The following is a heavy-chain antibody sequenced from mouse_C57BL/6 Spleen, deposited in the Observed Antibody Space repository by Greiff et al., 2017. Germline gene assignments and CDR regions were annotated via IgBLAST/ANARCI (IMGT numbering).Heavy chain of an antibody. CDR3: ASEDYGSSYGFAY. J-gene: IGHJ3*01. CDR1: GYAFSSSW. CDR2: IYPGDGDT. Sequence: QVQLQQSGPELVKPGASVKISCKASGYAFSSSWMNWVKQRPGKGLEWIGRIYPGDGDTNYNGKFKGKATLTADKSSSTAYMQLSSLTSEDSAVYFCASEDYGSSYGFAYWGQGTLVTV. V-gene: IGHV1-82*01. D-gene: IGHD1-1*01.